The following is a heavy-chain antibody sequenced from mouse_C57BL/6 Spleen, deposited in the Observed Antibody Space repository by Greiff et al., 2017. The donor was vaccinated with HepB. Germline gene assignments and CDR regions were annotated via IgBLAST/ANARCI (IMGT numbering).Heavy chain of an antibody. Sequence: DVKLQESGPGLVKPSQSLSLTCSVTGNSITSGYYWNWIRQFPGNKLEWMGYISYAGSNNYNPSLKNRISNTRDTSKNQFFRKLNSVTTEDPATYYCARTKYYFDYWGQGTTLTVSS. V-gene: IGHV3-6*01. CDR2: ISYAGSN. D-gene: IGHD1-3*01. J-gene: IGHJ2*01. CDR1: GNSITSGYY. CDR3: ARTKYYFDY.